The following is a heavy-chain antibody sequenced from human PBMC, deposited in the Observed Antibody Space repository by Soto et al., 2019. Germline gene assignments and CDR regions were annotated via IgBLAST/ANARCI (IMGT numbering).Heavy chain of an antibody. V-gene: IGHV1-18*01. CDR2: ISAYNGNT. CDR1: VYTFTSYG. Sequence: ASVKVSCKASVYTFTSYGISWVRQAPGQGLEWMGWISAYNGNTNYAQKLQGRVTMTTDTSTSTAYMELRGLRSDDTAVYYCARVPYSNYVLVDWFDPWGQGTLVTVSS. J-gene: IGHJ5*02. CDR3: ARVPYSNYVLVDWFDP. D-gene: IGHD4-4*01.